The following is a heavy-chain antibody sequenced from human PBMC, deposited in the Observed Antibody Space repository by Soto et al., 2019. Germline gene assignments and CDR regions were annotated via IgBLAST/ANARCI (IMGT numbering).Heavy chain of an antibody. D-gene: IGHD6-19*01. J-gene: IGHJ1*01. Sequence: QVQLVESGGGVVQPGRSLRLSCAASGFTFSSYGMHWVRQAPGKGLEWVALIWYDGSNEYYVDSVKGRFTISRDNSKNTLFLQMNSRRAEDTAMYYCAGEAYSSGPGYLQHWGQGTLVTVSS. CDR1: GFTFSSYG. CDR2: IWYDGSNE. V-gene: IGHV3-33*01. CDR3: AGEAYSSGPGYLQH.